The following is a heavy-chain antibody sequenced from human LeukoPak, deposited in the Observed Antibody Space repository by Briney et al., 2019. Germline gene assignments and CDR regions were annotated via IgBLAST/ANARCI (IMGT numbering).Heavy chain of an antibody. J-gene: IGHJ3*02. V-gene: IGHV3-21*01. CDR1: GLTFSSYR. Sequence: GGSLRLSCAASGLTFSSYRMNWVRQAPGKGLEWVLSISSSSSYIYYADSVKGRFTISRDNAKNSLYLQMNSLRAEDTAVYYCARDLAFDIWGQGTMGTVSS. CDR3: ARDLAFDI. CDR2: ISSSSSYI.